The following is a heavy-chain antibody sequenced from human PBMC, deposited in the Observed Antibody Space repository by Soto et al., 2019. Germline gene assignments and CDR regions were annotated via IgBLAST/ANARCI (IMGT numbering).Heavy chain of an antibody. D-gene: IGHD4-17*01. CDR3: ARRYGASFDY. CDR2: INPSGGST. Sequence: ASVKVSCKASGYTLTSYYVRWVRQAPGQGLEWMGIINPSGGSTSYAQKFQGRVTMTRDTSTSTVYMELSSLRSEDTAVYYCARRYGASFDYWGQGTLVTVSS. J-gene: IGHJ4*02. V-gene: IGHV1-46*01. CDR1: GYTLTSYY.